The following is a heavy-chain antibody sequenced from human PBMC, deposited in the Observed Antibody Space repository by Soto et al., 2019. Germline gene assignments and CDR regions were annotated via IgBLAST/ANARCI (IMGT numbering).Heavy chain of an antibody. CDR1: GGTFSSYT. CDR2: ISPIFGTP. CDR3: ARVGVGSRLSLDY. J-gene: IGHJ4*02. D-gene: IGHD1-26*01. V-gene: IGHV1-69*01. Sequence: QVQLVQSGAEVKKPGSSVTVSCKASGGTFSSYTISWARQAPGQGLEWMAGISPIFGTPIYAQKFQDRVTITADDSTMTAYMEMNRLTSEDTAVYYCARVGVGSRLSLDYWGQGTLVTISS.